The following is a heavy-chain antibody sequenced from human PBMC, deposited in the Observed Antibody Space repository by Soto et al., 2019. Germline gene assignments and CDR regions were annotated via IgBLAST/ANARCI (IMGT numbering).Heavy chain of an antibody. D-gene: IGHD1-26*01. CDR2: IVSEAGNYAT. J-gene: IGHJ4*02. CDR3: IRGGSPYYYDY. Sequence: EVQLVESGGGLVQPGGSLKLSCAASGFIFSGSAVHWVRQASGKGLEWVGRIVSEAGNYATAYPASMKGRFTISRDDSENTAFLQMNSLKTEDKAVYYCIRGGSPYYYDYWGQGTLVAVSS. V-gene: IGHV3-73*01. CDR1: GFIFSGSA.